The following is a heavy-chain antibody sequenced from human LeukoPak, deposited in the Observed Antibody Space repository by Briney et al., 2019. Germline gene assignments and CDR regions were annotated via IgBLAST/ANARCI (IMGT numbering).Heavy chain of an antibody. CDR2: IYPRDGST. CDR1: GYTFTSNY. V-gene: IGHV1-46*01. Sequence: ASVKDSYKASGYTFTSNYIHWVRQAPGQGLEWMGMIYPRDGSTSYAQKFQGRVTVTRDTSTSTVHMELSGLRSEDTAVYYCARDQEGFDYWGQGTLVTVSS. J-gene: IGHJ4*02. CDR3: ARDQEGFDY.